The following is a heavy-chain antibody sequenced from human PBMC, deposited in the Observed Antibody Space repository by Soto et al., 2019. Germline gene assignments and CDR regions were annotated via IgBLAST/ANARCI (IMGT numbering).Heavy chain of an antibody. Sequence: GGSLRLSCAASGFTFSSYWMSWVRQAPGKGLEWVANIKQDGSEKYYVDSVKGRFTISRDNAKNSLYLQMNSLSAEDTAVYYCARDPYYDFWSGYYYSGMDVWGQGTTVTVSS. CDR1: GFTFSSYW. D-gene: IGHD3-3*01. J-gene: IGHJ6*02. CDR3: ARDPYYDFWSGYYYSGMDV. CDR2: IKQDGSEK. V-gene: IGHV3-7*05.